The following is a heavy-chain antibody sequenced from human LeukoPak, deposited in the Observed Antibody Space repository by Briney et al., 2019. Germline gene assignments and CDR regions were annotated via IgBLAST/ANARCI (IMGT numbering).Heavy chain of an antibody. CDR2: IYTSGST. D-gene: IGHD6-13*01. J-gene: IGHJ5*02. CDR3: VGGDSSSWYAGYQPRRYNWFDP. CDR1: GGSISSGSYY. Sequence: KPSETLSLTCTVSGGSISSGSYYWSWIRQPAGKGLEWIGRIYTSGSTNYNPSLKSRVTISVDTSKNQFSLKLSSVTAADTAVYYCVGGDSSSWYAGYQPRRYNWFDPWGQGTLVTVSS. V-gene: IGHV4-61*02.